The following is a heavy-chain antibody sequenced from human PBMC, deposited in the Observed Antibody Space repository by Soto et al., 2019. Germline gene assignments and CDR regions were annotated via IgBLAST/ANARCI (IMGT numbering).Heavy chain of an antibody. CDR1: GFVFSDYS. CDR2: MSAGVVDT. V-gene: IGHV3-23*01. Sequence: GGSLRLSCVAPGFVFSDYSIRWVRQAPGKRLGWVSAMSAGVVDTYYADSVKDRFTVSRANSKNTLYLQVNSLRAEGTAIYYLENGPIWCGGSSCYAEDFDSWGQGTLVTVSS. CDR3: ENGPIWCGGSSCYAEDFDS. J-gene: IGHJ4*02. D-gene: IGHD2-21*01.